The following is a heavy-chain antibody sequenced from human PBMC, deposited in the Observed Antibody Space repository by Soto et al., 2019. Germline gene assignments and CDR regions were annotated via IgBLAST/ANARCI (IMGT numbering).Heavy chain of an antibody. Sequence: SGGSLRLSCAASGFTFSSYGMHWVRQAPGKGLKRMAVISYDGSNKYYADSVNGRFTISRDNSKNTLYLQMNSLRAEDMAVYYCAKGRYLIYDILTGSPINPELYYMDFWGKGTTVTVTS. V-gene: IGHV3-30*18. CDR1: GFTFSSYG. D-gene: IGHD3-9*01. J-gene: IGHJ6*03. CDR2: ISYDGSNK. CDR3: AKGRYLIYDILTGSPINPELYYMDF.